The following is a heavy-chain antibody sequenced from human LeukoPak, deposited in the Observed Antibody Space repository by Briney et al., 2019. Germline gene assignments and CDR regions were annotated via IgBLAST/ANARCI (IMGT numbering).Heavy chain of an antibody. Sequence: GASAKVSCKASGYTFTSYGISWVRQAPGQGLEWMGWISAYNGNTNYAQKLQGRVTMTTDTSTSTAYMELRSLRSDDTAVYYCARAGDCSSTSCPENAFDIWGQGTMVTVSS. D-gene: IGHD2-2*01. CDR2: ISAYNGNT. V-gene: IGHV1-18*01. CDR3: ARAGDCSSTSCPENAFDI. J-gene: IGHJ3*02. CDR1: GYTFTSYG.